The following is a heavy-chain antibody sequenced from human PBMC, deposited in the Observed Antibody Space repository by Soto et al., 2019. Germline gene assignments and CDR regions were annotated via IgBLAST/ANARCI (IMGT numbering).Heavy chain of an antibody. CDR2: IGDGDSGDTT. V-gene: IGHV3-23*01. CDR3: AKGGTGNNLWLQP. J-gene: IGHJ5*02. Sequence: PVGSLRLSCAASVFTLSTYAISCVRHSPGKWLEWISSIGDGDSGDTTAYADSVKGRFTVSRDYPKNTLYLQMNSLRDEDTAVYYCAKGGTGNNLWLQPLGQGTPVIVS. D-gene: IGHD1-1*01. CDR1: VFTLSTYA.